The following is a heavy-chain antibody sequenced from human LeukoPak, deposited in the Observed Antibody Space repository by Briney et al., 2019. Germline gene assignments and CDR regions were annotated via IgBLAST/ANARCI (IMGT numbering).Heavy chain of an antibody. D-gene: IGHD3-22*01. Sequence: GGSLRLSCGACGFIFSSCAMRGLRQAGEEGVEWVSYISCSCGTIYYADAVKGRFTISRDNAKNSLYLQMNSLRAEDTAVYYSARAFLYYFDSSGYYRAFDIWGQGTMVTVSS. CDR2: ISCSCGTI. V-gene: IGHV3-48*04. J-gene: IGHJ3*02. CDR3: ARAFLYYFDSSGYYRAFDI. CDR1: GFIFSSCA.